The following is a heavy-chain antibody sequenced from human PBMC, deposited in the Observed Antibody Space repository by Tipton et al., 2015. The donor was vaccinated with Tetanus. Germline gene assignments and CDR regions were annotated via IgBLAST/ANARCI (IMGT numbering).Heavy chain of an antibody. CDR1: GFTFSNYA. D-gene: IGHD1-26*01. CDR2: ISVRGSHA. J-gene: IGHJ4*02. V-gene: IGHV3-23*01. Sequence: GSLRLSCAASGFTFSNYAMAWVRQAPGKGLEWVSGISVRGSHAYYADPVKGRFSISRDNSKNTVYLQMNGLRGDDTALYFCVRVIYSGSFYFDSWGQGTRVTVSS. CDR3: VRVIYSGSFYFDS.